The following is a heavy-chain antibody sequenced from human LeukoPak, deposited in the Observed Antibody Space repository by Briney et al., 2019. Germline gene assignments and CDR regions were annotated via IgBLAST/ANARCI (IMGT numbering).Heavy chain of an antibody. J-gene: IGHJ3*02. Sequence: ASVKVSCKASGGTFSSCTISWVRQAPGQGREWMGRIIPILGIANYAQKFQGRVTITADKSTSTAYMELSSLRSEDTAVYYCASPRALYCSSTSCQTANWAFDIWGQGTMVTVSS. CDR3: ASPRALYCSSTSCQTANWAFDI. V-gene: IGHV1-69*02. CDR2: IIPILGIA. D-gene: IGHD2-2*01. CDR1: GGTFSSCT.